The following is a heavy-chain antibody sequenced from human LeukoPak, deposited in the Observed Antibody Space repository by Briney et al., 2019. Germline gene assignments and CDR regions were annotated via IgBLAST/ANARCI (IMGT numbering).Heavy chain of an antibody. CDR2: INPSGGST. CDR3: ARGVVVAARPYNWFDP. D-gene: IGHD2-15*01. V-gene: IGHV1-46*01. CDR1: GYTFTSYY. Sequence: ASVKVSCKASGYTFTSYYMHWVRQAPGQGLEWMGIINPSGGSTSYAQKFQGRVTMTRDTSTRTVYMELSSLRSEDTAVYYCARGVVVAARPYNWFDPWAREPWSPSPQ. J-gene: IGHJ5*02.